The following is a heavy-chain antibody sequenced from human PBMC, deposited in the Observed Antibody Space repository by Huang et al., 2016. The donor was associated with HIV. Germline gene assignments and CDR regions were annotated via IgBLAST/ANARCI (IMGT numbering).Heavy chain of an antibody. D-gene: IGHD7-27*01. V-gene: IGHV1-69*13. Sequence: QVQLVQSGAEVKKPGSSVKFSCKASGGTFRRYTINWVRQAPGQRLEWMGGIIPIFGTTNYAQKFQGRVTFTADDSRITAYMELRSLRSEDTAVYYCAKTNSADLGDLWGQGTMIIVSS. CDR2: IIPIFGTT. CDR3: AKTNSADLGDL. J-gene: IGHJ3*01. CDR1: GGTFRRYT.